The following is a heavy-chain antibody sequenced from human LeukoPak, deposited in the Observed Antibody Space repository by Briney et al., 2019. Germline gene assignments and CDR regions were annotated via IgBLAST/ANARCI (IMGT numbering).Heavy chain of an antibody. Sequence: ASVKVSCTASGYTFTSYDINWVRQATGQGLEWMGWMNPNSGNTGYAQKFQGRVTMTRNTSISTAYMELSSLRSEDTAVYYCARGSGLDLLWFGEGDYWGQGTLVTVSS. CDR1: GYTFTSYD. CDR2: MNPNSGNT. CDR3: ARGSGLDLLWFGEGDY. J-gene: IGHJ4*02. V-gene: IGHV1-8*01. D-gene: IGHD3-10*01.